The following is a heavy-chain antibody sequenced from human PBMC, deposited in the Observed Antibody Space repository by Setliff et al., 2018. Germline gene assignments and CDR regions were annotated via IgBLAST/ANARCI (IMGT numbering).Heavy chain of an antibody. Sequence: TSETLSLTCTVSGDSISTYYWSWIRRPAGKGLEWIGRVFVDGSTNYNPSLKSRATISLGSSKNHFSLKLTSVTAADTAVYYCARHGGRLGSPFDSWDQGTLVTVSS. D-gene: IGHD7-27*01. CDR2: VFVDGST. CDR1: GDSISTYY. J-gene: IGHJ4*02. CDR3: ARHGGRLGSPFDS. V-gene: IGHV4-4*07.